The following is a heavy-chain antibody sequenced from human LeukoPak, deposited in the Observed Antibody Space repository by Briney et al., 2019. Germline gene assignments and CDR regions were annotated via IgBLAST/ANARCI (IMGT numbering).Heavy chain of an antibody. V-gene: IGHV3-23*01. Sequence: GGSLRLSCAASGFTFSSYAMSWVRQAPGKGLEWVSAISGSGGSTYYADSVKGRFTISRDNSKNTLYLQMNSLRAEDTAVYYCAKANYDFWSTYYSGYYFDYWGQGTLVTVSS. CDR2: ISGSGGST. J-gene: IGHJ4*02. D-gene: IGHD3-3*01. CDR1: GFTFSSYA. CDR3: AKANYDFWSTYYSGYYFDY.